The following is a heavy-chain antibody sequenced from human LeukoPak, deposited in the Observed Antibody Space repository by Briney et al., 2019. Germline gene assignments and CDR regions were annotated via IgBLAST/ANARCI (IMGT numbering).Heavy chain of an antibody. Sequence: ASVKVSCKASGYTFTSYDINWVRHATGQGREGMGWMNPNSGNTGYAQKFQGRVTMTRNTSISTAYMELSSLRSEDTAVYYCARRDYYGSGSHPYYYHSCMDVWGKGTTLTISS. J-gene: IGHJ6*03. CDR1: GYTFTSYD. D-gene: IGHD3-10*01. V-gene: IGHV1-8*01. CDR2: MNPNSGNT. CDR3: ARRDYYGSGSHPYYYHSCMDV.